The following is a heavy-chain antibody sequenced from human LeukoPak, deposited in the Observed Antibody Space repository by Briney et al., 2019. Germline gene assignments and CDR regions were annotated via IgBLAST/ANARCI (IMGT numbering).Heavy chain of an antibody. V-gene: IGHV4-30-4*08. D-gene: IGHD5-24*01. CDR3: AGYDRDGYHEEAFDI. CDR1: GVSISSGDYY. Sequence: SQTLSLTCTVSGVSISSGDYYWSWIRQPPGKGLEWIGYIYYSGSTYYNPSLKSRVTISVDTSKNQFSLKLSSVTAADTAVYYCAGYDRDGYHEEAFDIWGQGTMVTVSS. CDR2: IYYSGST. J-gene: IGHJ3*02.